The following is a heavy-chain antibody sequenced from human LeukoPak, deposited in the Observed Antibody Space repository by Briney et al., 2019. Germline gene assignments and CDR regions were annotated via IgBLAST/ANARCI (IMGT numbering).Heavy chain of an antibody. CDR3: ARVVDHGYSDY. Sequence: SETLSLTCTVSGGSTSSYYWSWIRQPPGKGLEWIEYIYYSGSTKYNPSLKSRVTISVDTSKNQFSLELSSVTAADTAVYYCARVVDHGYSDYWGLGTLVTVSS. V-gene: IGHV4-59*01. D-gene: IGHD5-24*01. CDR2: IYYSGST. J-gene: IGHJ4*02. CDR1: GGSTSSYY.